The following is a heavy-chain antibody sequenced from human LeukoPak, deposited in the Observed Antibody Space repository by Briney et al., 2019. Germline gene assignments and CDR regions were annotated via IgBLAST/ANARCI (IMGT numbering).Heavy chain of an antibody. CDR1: GGSISSYY. CDR2: IYYSGST. CDR3: AFGFGEWELPDY. J-gene: IGHJ4*02. Sequence: SETLSLTCTVSGGSISSYYWSWIRQPPGKGLEWIGYIYYSGSTNYNPSLTSRVTISVDTSKNQFSLKLSSVTAADTAVYYCAFGFGEWELPDYWGQGTLVSVSS. V-gene: IGHV4-59*01. D-gene: IGHD1-26*01.